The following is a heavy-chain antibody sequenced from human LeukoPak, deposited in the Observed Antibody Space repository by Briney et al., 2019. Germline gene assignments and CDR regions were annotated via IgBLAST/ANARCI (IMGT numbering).Heavy chain of an antibody. J-gene: IGHJ5*02. CDR3: ARDYREYSSSIGGWFDP. CDR1: GYTFTAYY. CDR2: INPNSGGT. Sequence: ASVKVSCKASGYTFTAYYMHWVRQAPGQGLEWMGWINPNSGGTNYAQKFQGRVTMTRDTSISTAYMELSRLRSDDTAVYYCARDYREYSSSIGGWFDPWGQGTLVTVSS. D-gene: IGHD6-6*01. V-gene: IGHV1-2*02.